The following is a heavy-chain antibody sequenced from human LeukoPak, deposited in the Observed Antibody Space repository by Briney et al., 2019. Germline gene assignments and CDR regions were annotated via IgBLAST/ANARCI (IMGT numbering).Heavy chain of an antibody. CDR2: ISYDESNK. CDR1: GFIFNNYA. D-gene: IGHD3-10*01. CDR3: ARDITMVRGVIDY. Sequence: GGSLRLSCAGSGFIFNNYAMHWVRQAPGKGLEWVAVISYDESNKYYADSVKGRFTISRDNSKNTLYLQMNSLRAEDTAVYYCARDITMVRGVIDYWGQGTLVTVSS. V-gene: IGHV3-30-3*01. J-gene: IGHJ4*02.